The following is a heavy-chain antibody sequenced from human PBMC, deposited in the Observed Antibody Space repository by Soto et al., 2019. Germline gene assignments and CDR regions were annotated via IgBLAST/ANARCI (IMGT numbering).Heavy chain of an antibody. D-gene: IGHD2-2*01. CDR2: IWYDGSNK. CDR1: GFTFSSYG. CDR3: ASGLVVPAAMQYYYYYYMDV. J-gene: IGHJ6*03. V-gene: IGHV3-33*01. Sequence: QVQLVESGGGVVQPGRSLRLSCAASGFTFSSYGMHWVRQAPGKGLEWVAVIWYDGSNKNYADSVKGRFTISRDNSKNTLYLQMNSLRAEDTAVYYCASGLVVPAAMQYYYYYYMDVWGKGTTVTVSS.